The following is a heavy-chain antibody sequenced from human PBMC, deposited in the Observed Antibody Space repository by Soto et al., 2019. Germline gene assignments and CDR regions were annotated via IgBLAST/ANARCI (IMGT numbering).Heavy chain of an antibody. D-gene: IGHD3-10*01. Sequence: GASVKVSCKASGYTLTDYYMHWVRQAPGQGLEWMGWVDPKNGGAIYSQKFQGRVTMTRDTSISTVYMDLSGLRSDDTAQYYCATDDYGIFPYWGQGTLVTVS. J-gene: IGHJ4*02. CDR1: GYTLTDYY. CDR3: ATDDYGIFPY. CDR2: VDPKNGGA. V-gene: IGHV1-2*02.